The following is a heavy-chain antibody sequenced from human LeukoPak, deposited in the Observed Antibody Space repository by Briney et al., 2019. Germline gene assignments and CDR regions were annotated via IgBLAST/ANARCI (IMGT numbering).Heavy chain of an antibody. CDR2: INHSGST. CDR1: GGSFSGYY. CDR3: ARGRTSRDFWSGYRNWFDP. Sequence: PSETLSLTCAVYGGSFSGYYWSWIRQPPGKGLEWIGEINHSGSTNYNPSLKGRVTISVDTSKNQFSLKLSSVTAADTAVYYCARGRTSRDFWSGYRNWFDPWGQGTLVTVSS. D-gene: IGHD3-3*01. J-gene: IGHJ5*02. V-gene: IGHV4-34*01.